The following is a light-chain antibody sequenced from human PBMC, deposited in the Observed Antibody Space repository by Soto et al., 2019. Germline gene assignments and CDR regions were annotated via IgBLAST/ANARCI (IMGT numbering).Light chain of an antibody. J-gene: IGKJ5*01. Sequence: DIQMTQSPSSLSASVGNTFTLTCRASQSIALSVNWYQQKPGKAPKLLIYVAFTLESGVTSRFSGSGSGTEFTLTIRSLQPEDFATYYCQQSFRSPITFGQGTRLEIK. CDR2: VAF. CDR3: QQSFRSPIT. CDR1: QSIALS. V-gene: IGKV1-39*01.